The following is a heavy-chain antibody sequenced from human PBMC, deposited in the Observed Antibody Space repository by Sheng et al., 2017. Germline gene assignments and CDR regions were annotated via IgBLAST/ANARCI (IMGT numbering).Heavy chain of an antibody. CDR3: AKDRGTASSFDS. CDR2: ISYNGNDK. J-gene: IGHJ4*02. Sequence: QVQLEESGGGVVQPGRSLRPSCVASGFTFSNYDMHWVRQAPGKGLEWVAVISYNGNDKYYADSVKGRFTISRDNSKNTVYLQMNSLRAEDTAVYYCAKDRGTASSFDSWGQGTLVTVSS. D-gene: IGHD3-10*01. V-gene: IGHV3-30*18. CDR1: GFTFSNYD.